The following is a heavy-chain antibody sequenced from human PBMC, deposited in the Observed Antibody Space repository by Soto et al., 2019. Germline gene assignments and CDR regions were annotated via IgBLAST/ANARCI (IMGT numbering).Heavy chain of an antibody. Sequence: PSETLSLTCTVSGGSISSSSYYWGWIRQPPGKGLEWIGSIYYSGSTYYNPSLKSRVTISVDTSKNQFSLKLSSVTAADTAVYYCARQGRDSSGYYVAGNWVDRWGEGTLVTGSS. J-gene: IGHJ5*02. CDR1: GGSISSSSYY. CDR3: ARQGRDSSGYYVAGNWVDR. CDR2: IYYSGST. V-gene: IGHV4-39*01. D-gene: IGHD3-22*01.